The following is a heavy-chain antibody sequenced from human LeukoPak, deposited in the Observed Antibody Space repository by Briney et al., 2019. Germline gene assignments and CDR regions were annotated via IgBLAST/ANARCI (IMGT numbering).Heavy chain of an antibody. V-gene: IGHV4-59*11. CDR2: IYYSGST. J-gene: IGHJ6*02. CDR1: GGSISSHY. CDR3: ARTGIAAAGLDYYYYGMDV. Sequence: PSETLSLTCTVSGGSISSHYWSWIRQPPGKGLEWIGYIYYSGSTNYNPSLKSRVTISVDTSKNQFSLKLSSVTAADTAVYYCARTGIAAAGLDYYYYGMDVWGQGTTVTVSS. D-gene: IGHD6-13*01.